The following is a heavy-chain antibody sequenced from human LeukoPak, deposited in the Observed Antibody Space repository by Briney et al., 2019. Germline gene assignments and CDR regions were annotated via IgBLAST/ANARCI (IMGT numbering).Heavy chain of an antibody. CDR3: ARDHCSGGSCYLYNWFDP. CDR1: GYTFTSYA. J-gene: IGHJ5*02. D-gene: IGHD2-15*01. V-gene: IGHV1-3*01. Sequence: APVKVSCKASGYTFTSYAMHWVRQAPGQRLEWMGWINAGNGNTKYSQKFQGRVTITRDTSASTAYMELSSLRSEDTAVYYCARDHCSGGSCYLYNWFDPWGQGTLVTVSS. CDR2: INAGNGNT.